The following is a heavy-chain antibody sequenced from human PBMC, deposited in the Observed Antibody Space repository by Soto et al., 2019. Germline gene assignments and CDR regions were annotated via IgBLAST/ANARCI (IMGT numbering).Heavy chain of an antibody. D-gene: IGHD6-19*01. CDR3: ASSSSGLLHFDS. V-gene: IGHV1-8*01. J-gene: IGHJ4*02. CDR2: MNPNSGNT. Sequence: QVQLVQSGAEVKKLGASVKVSCKASGYTFTSYDINWVRQATGQGLEWMGWMNPNSGNTGYAQKFQGRVTMTRNTSISTAYMELSSLGSVDTAVYYCASSSSGLLHFDSWGQGTLVTVSS. CDR1: GYTFTSYD.